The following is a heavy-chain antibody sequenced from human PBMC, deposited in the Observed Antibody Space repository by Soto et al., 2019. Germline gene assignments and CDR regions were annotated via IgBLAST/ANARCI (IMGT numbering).Heavy chain of an antibody. CDR3: TGSLSSAFDI. CDR1: GFRFSDSV. CDR2: ITSTADTYAT. J-gene: IGHJ3*02. V-gene: IGHV3-73*01. Sequence: EVQLEESGGGLVQPGGSLKLSCAASGFRFSDSVMHWVRQVSGKGLEWVGRITSTADTYATAYSASVKGRFTVSRDDSKNTAYLQMNSLQTEDTAVYYCTGSLSSAFDIWGQGTMVHVSS.